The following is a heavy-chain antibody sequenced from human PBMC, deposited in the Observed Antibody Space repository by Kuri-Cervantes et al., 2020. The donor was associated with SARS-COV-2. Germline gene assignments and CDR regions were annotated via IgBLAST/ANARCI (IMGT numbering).Heavy chain of an antibody. Sequence: GESLKISCAASGFTFSTYSMTWVRQAPGKGLEWVSSISSSSSQRYYVDSVKGRFTISRDNAKNSLYLQMNSLRAEDMALYYCAKDSVSYYYGSGSFILDYWGQGTLVTVSS. J-gene: IGHJ4*02. CDR2: ISSSSSQR. D-gene: IGHD3-10*01. CDR3: AKDSVSYYYGSGSFILDY. CDR1: GFTFSTYS. V-gene: IGHV3-21*04.